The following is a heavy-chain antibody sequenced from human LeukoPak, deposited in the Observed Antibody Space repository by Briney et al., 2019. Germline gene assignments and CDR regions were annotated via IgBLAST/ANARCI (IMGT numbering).Heavy chain of an antibody. CDR1: GGTFSNYA. D-gene: IGHD4-17*01. V-gene: IGHV1-69*13. J-gene: IGHJ4*02. CDR2: ILPIFGTT. Sequence: SVKVSCKASGGTFSNYAISWVRQAPGQGLEWMRGILPIFGTTNYAQKFQGRVTITADESTSTAYMELSSLRSDDTAVYYCARVYGDVEFDYWGQGTLVTVSS. CDR3: ARVYGDVEFDY.